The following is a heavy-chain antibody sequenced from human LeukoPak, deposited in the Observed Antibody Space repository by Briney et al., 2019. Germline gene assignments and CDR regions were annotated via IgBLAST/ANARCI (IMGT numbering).Heavy chain of an antibody. J-gene: IGHJ4*02. V-gene: IGHV3-30-3*01. Sequence: GRSLRLSCAASGFTFSSYAMHWVRQAPGKGLEWVAVISYDGSNKYYADSVKGRFTISRDNSKNTLYLQMNSLRAEDTAVYYCARGYSGIYYFDYWGQGTLVTVSS. D-gene: IGHD1-26*01. CDR1: GFTFSSYA. CDR3: ARGYSGIYYFDY. CDR2: ISYDGSNK.